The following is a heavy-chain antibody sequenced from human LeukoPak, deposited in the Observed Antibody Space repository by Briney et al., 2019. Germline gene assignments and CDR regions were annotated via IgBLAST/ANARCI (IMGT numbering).Heavy chain of an antibody. J-gene: IGHJ3*02. CDR2: IYYSGST. Sequence: PSETLSLTCTVSGGSVSSYYWNWIRQPPGKGLEWIGYIYYSGSTKYNPSLNSRVTMSVDTSKNQLSLKLTSVTAADTAVYYCARAASGYYYASDMWGQGTVVTVSS. D-gene: IGHD5-12*01. V-gene: IGHV4-59*02. CDR1: GGSVSSYY. CDR3: ARAASGYYYASDM.